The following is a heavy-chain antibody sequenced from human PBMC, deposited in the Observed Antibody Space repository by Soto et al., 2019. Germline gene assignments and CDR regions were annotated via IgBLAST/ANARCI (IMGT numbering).Heavy chain of an antibody. D-gene: IGHD4-17*01. CDR3: ARDLRAATVTTIHYYYGMDV. V-gene: IGHV3-21*01. CDR1: GFTFSSYS. CDR2: ISSSSSYI. J-gene: IGHJ6*02. Sequence: AGGSLRLSCAASGFTFSSYSMNWVRQAPGKGLEWVSSISSSSSYIYYADSVKGRFTISRDNAKNSLYLQMNSLRAEDTAVYYCARDLRAATVTTIHYYYGMDVWGQGTTVTVSS.